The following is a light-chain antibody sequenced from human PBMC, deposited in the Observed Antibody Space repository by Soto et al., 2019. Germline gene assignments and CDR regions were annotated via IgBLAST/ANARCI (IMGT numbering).Light chain of an antibody. CDR2: GAS. Sequence: DIQVTQSPSSVSASVGDRVTITCRASQDIAGYVAWYQHKPGRTPELLSHGASRLQSGVPARFSGRGSGIDFTLSINSLQHEDFATYYCQQAYSFPITFGQGTRLEIK. CDR1: QDIAGY. V-gene: IGKV1D-12*01. J-gene: IGKJ5*01. CDR3: QQAYSFPIT.